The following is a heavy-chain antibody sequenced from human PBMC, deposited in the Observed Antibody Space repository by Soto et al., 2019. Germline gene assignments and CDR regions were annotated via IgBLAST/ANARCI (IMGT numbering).Heavy chain of an antibody. Sequence: SVKVSCKASGGTFSSYAISWVRQAPGQGLEWMGGIIPIFGTADYAQKFQGRVTITADESTSTAYMELSSLRSEDTAVYYCARAREYCSGGSCYVSFDYWGQGTLVTVSS. D-gene: IGHD2-15*01. CDR1: GGTFSSYA. V-gene: IGHV1-69*13. CDR3: ARAREYCSGGSCYVSFDY. CDR2: IIPIFGTA. J-gene: IGHJ4*02.